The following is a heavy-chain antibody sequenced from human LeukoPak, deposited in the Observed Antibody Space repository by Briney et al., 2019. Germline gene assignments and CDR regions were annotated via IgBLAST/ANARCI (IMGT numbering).Heavy chain of an antibody. J-gene: IGHJ4*02. V-gene: IGHV3-30*02. CDR1: GFTFSSYG. D-gene: IGHD3-10*01. CDR2: IRYDGSNK. Sequence: GGSLRLSCAASGFTFSSYGMHWVRQAPGKGLEWVAFIRYDGSNKYYADSVKGRFTISRDNSKNTLYLQMNSLRAEDTAVYYCAKDGGNYYGSAPTTLDYWGQGTLVTVSS. CDR3: AKDGGNYYGSAPTTLDY.